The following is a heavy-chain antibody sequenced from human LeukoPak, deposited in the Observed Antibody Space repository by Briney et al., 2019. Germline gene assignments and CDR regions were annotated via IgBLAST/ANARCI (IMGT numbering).Heavy chain of an antibody. CDR3: ARGVIAAADLRWFDP. V-gene: IGHV3-48*01. J-gene: IGHJ5*02. CDR2: ISSSSSTI. Sequence: GGYLRRYCAASGFTFSSYSMNWVSQAQGQGLEWVSYISSSSSTIYYADSGKGRFTIARDNGKNSMYLQMNSLRAEYTAVYYCARGVIAAADLRWFDPWGQGTLVTVSS. CDR1: GFTFSSYS. D-gene: IGHD6-13*01.